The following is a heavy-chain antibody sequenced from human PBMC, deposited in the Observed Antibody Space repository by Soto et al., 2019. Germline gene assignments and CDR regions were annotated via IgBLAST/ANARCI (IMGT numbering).Heavy chain of an antibody. J-gene: IGHJ6*02. CDR3: ARGNFYDSSGYYYYYYYGMDV. V-gene: IGHV3-30-3*01. D-gene: IGHD3-22*01. CDR1: GFTFSSYA. CDR2: ISYDGSNK. Sequence: QVQLVESGGGVVQPGRSLRLSCAASGFTFSSYATHWVRQAPGKGLEWVAVISYDGSNKYYADSVKGRFTISRDNSKNTLYLQMNSLRAEDTAVYYCARGNFYDSSGYYYYYYYGMDVWGQGTTVTVSS.